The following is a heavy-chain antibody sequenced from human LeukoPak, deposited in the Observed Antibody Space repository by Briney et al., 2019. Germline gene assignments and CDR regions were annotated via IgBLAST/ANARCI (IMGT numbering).Heavy chain of an antibody. V-gene: IGHV3-21*01. D-gene: IGHD3-3*01. Sequence: GGSLRLSCAPSGFTFSSYSMNWVRQAPGKGLEWVSSISSSSSYIYYADSVKGRFTISRDNAKNSLYLQMNSLRAEDTAVYYCARDRPSDFWSGYYYYWGQGTLVTVSS. J-gene: IGHJ4*02. CDR1: GFTFSSYS. CDR2: ISSSSSYI. CDR3: ARDRPSDFWSGYYYY.